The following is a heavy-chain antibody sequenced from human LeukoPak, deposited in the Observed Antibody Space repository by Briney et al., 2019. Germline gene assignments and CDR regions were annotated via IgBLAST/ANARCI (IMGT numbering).Heavy chain of an antibody. D-gene: IGHD4-17*01. CDR1: GGSISSYY. J-gene: IGHJ5*02. V-gene: IGHV4-59*01. Sequence: PSETLSLTCTVPGGSISSYYWSWIRQPPGKGLEWIGYIYYSGSTNYNPSLKSRVSISVDTSKNQFSLKLSSVTAADTAGYDCAKGGVYGDYVGDWFDPWGQGTLVTVSS. CDR3: AKGGVYGDYVGDWFDP. CDR2: IYYSGST.